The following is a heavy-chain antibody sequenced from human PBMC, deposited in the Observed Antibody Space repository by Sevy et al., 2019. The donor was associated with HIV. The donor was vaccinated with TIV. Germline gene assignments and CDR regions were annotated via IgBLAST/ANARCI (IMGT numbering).Heavy chain of an antibody. CDR2: IYSGGRT. CDR1: GFTVSSKY. J-gene: IGHJ5*02. D-gene: IGHD4-17*01. Sequence: GGSLRLSCAASGFTVSSKYMSWVRQAPGKGLEWVSLIYSGGRTSYADSVKGRFTISRDNSKNTLYLQMNSLRAEDTVVYYCARADYGDYSNWFDPWGQGTLVTVSS. CDR3: ARADYGDYSNWFDP. V-gene: IGHV3-53*01.